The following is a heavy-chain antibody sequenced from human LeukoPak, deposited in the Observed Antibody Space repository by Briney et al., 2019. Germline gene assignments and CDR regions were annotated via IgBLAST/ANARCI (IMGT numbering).Heavy chain of an antibody. J-gene: IGHJ4*02. CDR1: GGSISSYY. CDR2: IYYSGST. Sequence: SETLSLTCTVSGGSISSYYWSWIRQPPGKGLEWIGYIYYSGSTNYNPSLKSRVTISVDTSKNHFSLKLSSVTAADTAVYYCARAGIAARSSFDYWGQGTLVTVSS. D-gene: IGHD6-6*01. CDR3: ARAGIAARSSFDY. V-gene: IGHV4-59*01.